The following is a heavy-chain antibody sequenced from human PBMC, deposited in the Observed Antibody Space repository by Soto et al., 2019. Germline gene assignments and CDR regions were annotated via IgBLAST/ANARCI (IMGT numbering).Heavy chain of an antibody. J-gene: IGHJ6*02. V-gene: IGHV5-51*01. Sequence: GESLKISCKGSGYSFTSYWIGWVRQMPGKGLEWMGIIYPGDSDTRYSPSFQGQVTISADKSISTAYLQWSSLKASDTAMYYCARHIGRGCSGGSCYFSYYYGMDVWGQGTTVT. CDR1: GYSFTSYW. D-gene: IGHD2-15*01. CDR2: IYPGDSDT. CDR3: ARHIGRGCSGGSCYFSYYYGMDV.